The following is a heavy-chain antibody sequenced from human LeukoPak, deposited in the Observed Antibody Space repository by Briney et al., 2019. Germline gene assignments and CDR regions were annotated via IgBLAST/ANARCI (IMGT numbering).Heavy chain of an antibody. V-gene: IGHV1-69*13. D-gene: IGHD6-19*01. CDR3: ARAPIAVAGREYYYYYMDV. CDR2: IIPIFGTA. J-gene: IGHJ6*03. CDR1: GGTFSSYA. Sequence: GASVKVSCKASGGTFSSYAISWVRQAPGQGLEWMGGIIPIFGTANYAQKFQGRVTITADESTSTAYMELSSLRSEDTAVYYCARAPIAVAGREYYYYYMDVWGKGTTVTISS.